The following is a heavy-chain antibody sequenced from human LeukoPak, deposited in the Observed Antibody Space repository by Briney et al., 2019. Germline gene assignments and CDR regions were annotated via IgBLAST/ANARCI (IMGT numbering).Heavy chain of an antibody. D-gene: IGHD5-18*01. Sequence: PGGSLRLSCAASGFTFSDYYMSWIRQAPGKGLEWVSYISSSSSYTNYADSVKGRFTISRDNAKNSLYLQVNSLRAEDTAVYYCARGDTAMAPYYFDYWGQGTLVTVSS. V-gene: IGHV3-11*05. CDR3: ARGDTAMAPYYFDY. J-gene: IGHJ4*02. CDR2: ISSSSSYT. CDR1: GFTFSDYY.